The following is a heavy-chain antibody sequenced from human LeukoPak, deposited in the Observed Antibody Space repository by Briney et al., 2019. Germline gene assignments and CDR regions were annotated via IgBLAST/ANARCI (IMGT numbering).Heavy chain of an antibody. CDR1: GFTFSSYG. CDR3: AKSSRYGYGFDY. CDR2: IRSGGATT. J-gene: IGHJ4*02. Sequence: PGGSLRLSCVASGFTFSSYGMTWVRQAPGKGLEWVSAIRSGGATTFYADSVKGRFTISRDNSKNTLYLQMNSLRAEDTAVHYCAKSSRYGYGFDYWGQGTLVTVSS. D-gene: IGHD5-18*01. V-gene: IGHV3-23*01.